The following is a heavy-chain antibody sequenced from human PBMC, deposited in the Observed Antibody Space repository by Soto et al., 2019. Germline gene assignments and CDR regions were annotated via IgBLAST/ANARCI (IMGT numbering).Heavy chain of an antibody. Sequence: SVQVSCTPSGEPFCFYSINWVRQAPGLGLEWMGRVNPILSMSNYAQRFQGRVTMTADKSTSTAYMELSGLRSEDTAMYYCATSYGSGYRAFDYWG. CDR2: VNPILSMS. J-gene: IGHJ4*01. D-gene: IGHD3-10*01. CDR3: ATSYGSGYRAFDY. V-gene: IGHV1-69*02. CDR1: GEPFCFYS.